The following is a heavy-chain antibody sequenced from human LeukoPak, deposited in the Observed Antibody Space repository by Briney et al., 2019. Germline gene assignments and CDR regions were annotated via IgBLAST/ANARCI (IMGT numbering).Heavy chain of an antibody. CDR3: ARGSDTSGYYYFDY. V-gene: IGHV3-66*01. CDR1: GFTVSSNY. J-gene: IGHJ4*02. Sequence: GGSLILSCAASGFTVSSNYMSWVRQAPGKGLDWVSIIYSGGSTYYADSVKGRFTISRDNSKNTLYLQMNSLRAEDTAVYYCARGSDTSGYYYFDYWGQGTLVTVSS. CDR2: IYSGGST. D-gene: IGHD3-22*01.